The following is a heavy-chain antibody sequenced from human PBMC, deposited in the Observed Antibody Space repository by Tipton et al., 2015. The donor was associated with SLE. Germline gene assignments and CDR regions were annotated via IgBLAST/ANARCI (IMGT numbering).Heavy chain of an antibody. CDR1: GGSISSRSYY. J-gene: IGHJ6*03. Sequence: TLSLTCTVSGGSISSRSYYWGWIRQPPGKGLEWIGYIYYSGSTIYNPSHKSRVTISVDTSKSQFSMKLSSVTAAGTAVYYCARARGGYYNHYYMDVWGKGTTVTVSS. CDR3: ARARGGYYNHYYMDV. CDR2: IYYSGST. V-gene: IGHV4-61*05.